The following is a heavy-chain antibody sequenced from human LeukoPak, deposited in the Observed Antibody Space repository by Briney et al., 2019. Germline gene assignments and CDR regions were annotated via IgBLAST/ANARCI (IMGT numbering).Heavy chain of an antibody. J-gene: IGHJ4*02. CDR1: GFTFSNYG. D-gene: IGHD1-26*01. Sequence: PGGSLRLSCAASGFTFSNYGMHWVRQAPGKGLEWVAFIRYEESDKYYADSVKGRFTISRDNSKITLYLQMNSLRAEDTAVYYCAKGAREDFDYWGQGTLLTVSS. CDR2: IRYEESDK. CDR3: AKGAREDFDY. V-gene: IGHV3-30*02.